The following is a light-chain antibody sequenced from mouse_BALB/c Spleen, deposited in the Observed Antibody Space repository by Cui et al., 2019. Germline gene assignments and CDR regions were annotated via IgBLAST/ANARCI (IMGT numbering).Light chain of an antibody. Sequence: DIQMTQYPSSLSPSLGGKVTITRTSSQDINKYIAWDQHKPGKGTRLLIHYRSTLRPSIPARFSGSGSGRDYSCSISDLEPEDIATYYWLQYVNLLTFGGGTKLEIK. CDR1: QDINKY. CDR2: YRS. CDR3: LQYVNLLT. V-gene: IGKV19-93*01. J-gene: IGKJ1*01.